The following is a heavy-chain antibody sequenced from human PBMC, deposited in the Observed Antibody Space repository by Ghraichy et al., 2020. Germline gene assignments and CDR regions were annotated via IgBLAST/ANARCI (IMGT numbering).Heavy chain of an antibody. CDR2: ISYDGSNK. J-gene: IGHJ4*02. V-gene: IGHV3-30*18. CDR1: GFTFSSYG. D-gene: IGHD2-8*01. CDR3: AKEHGYCTNGVCSVFDY. Sequence: GGSLRLSCAASGFTFSSYGMHWVRQAPGKGLEWVAVISYDGSNKYYADSVKGRFTISRDNSKNTLYLQMNSLRAEDTAVYYCAKEHGYCTNGVCSVFDYWGQGTLVTVSS.